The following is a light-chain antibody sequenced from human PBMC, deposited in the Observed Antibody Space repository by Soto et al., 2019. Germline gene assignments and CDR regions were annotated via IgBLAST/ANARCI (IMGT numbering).Light chain of an antibody. V-gene: IGKV1-5*01. CDR1: ESVSKW. Sequence: DIQMTQSPSTLSASVGYKVTITCRATESVSKWLAWYQEKPGNPPRPLIYDASTLESGVPSRFSGSGSGTEFTLTISSLQADDFAIYYCQQYNSYSWTFGQGTKVDIK. J-gene: IGKJ1*01. CDR3: QQYNSYSWT. CDR2: DAS.